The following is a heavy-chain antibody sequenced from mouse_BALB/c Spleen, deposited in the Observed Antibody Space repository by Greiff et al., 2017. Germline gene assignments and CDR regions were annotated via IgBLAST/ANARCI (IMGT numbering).Heavy chain of an antibody. CDR3: TREDYRYDLAWFAY. V-gene: IGHV5-6-4*01. D-gene: IGHD2-14*01. CDR1: GFTFSSYT. Sequence: EVQLVESGGGLVKPGGSLKLSCAASGFTFSSYTMSWVRPTPEKRLEWVATISSGGSYTYYPDSVKGRFTISRDNAKNTLYLQMSSLKSEDTAMYYCTREDYRYDLAWFAYWGQGTLVTVSA. CDR2: ISSGGSYT. J-gene: IGHJ3*01.